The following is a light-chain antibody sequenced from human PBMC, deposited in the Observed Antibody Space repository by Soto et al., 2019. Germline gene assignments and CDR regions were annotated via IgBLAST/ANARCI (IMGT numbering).Light chain of an antibody. Sequence: QAVVTQPASVSGSPGQSITISCTGTSSDVGGYNYDSWYQQHPGKAPKLMIYDVSNRPSGVSNRFSGYKSGNTASLTISGLQAEDEADYYCSSYTSSSALYVFGTGTKLTVL. CDR2: DVS. CDR3: SSYTSSSALYV. J-gene: IGLJ1*01. CDR1: SSDVGGYNY. V-gene: IGLV2-14*01.